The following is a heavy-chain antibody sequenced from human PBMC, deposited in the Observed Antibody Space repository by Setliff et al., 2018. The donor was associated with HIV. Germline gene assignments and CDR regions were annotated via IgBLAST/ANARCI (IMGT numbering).Heavy chain of an antibody. D-gene: IGHD6-13*01. J-gene: IGHJ3*02. CDR1: GGTLSNYV. CDR3: ARDQTGVAAAAFGGGSAWSDEGFDI. Sequence: SVKVSCKTSGGTLSNYVITWVRQAPGQGLEWMGMIIPMYNIPAYAQKFQGRVTFTADESTNTAYMELSSLSSEDTAVYYCARDQTGVAAAAFGGGSAWSDEGFDIWGQGTMVTVSS. CDR2: IIPMYNIP. V-gene: IGHV1-69*13.